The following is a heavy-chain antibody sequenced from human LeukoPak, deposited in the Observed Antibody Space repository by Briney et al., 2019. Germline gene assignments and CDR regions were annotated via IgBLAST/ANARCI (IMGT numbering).Heavy chain of an antibody. V-gene: IGHV1-69*06. J-gene: IGHJ4*02. CDR1: GGTFSSYA. D-gene: IGHD3-9*01. CDR3: ASKRPGDDILTGYGY. Sequence: ASVKLSSKASGGTFSSYAISWVRQAPGQGLEWMGGIIPIFGTANYAQKFQGRVTITADKSTSTAYMELSSLRSEDTAVYYCASKRPGDDILTGYGYWGQGTLVTVSS. CDR2: IIPIFGTA.